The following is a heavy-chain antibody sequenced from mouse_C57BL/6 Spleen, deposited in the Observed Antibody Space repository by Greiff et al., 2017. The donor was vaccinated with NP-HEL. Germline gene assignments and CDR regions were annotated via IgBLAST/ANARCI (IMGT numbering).Heavy chain of an antibody. Sequence: QVQLQQPGAELVKPGASVKMSCKASGYTFTSYWITWVKQRPGQGLEWIGDIYPGSGSTNYNEKFKSKATLTVDTSSSTAYMQLSSLTSGDSAVYYCARFDYSNLYAMDYWGQGTSVTVSS. CDR2: IYPGSGST. D-gene: IGHD2-5*01. CDR1: GYTFTSYW. J-gene: IGHJ4*01. CDR3: ARFDYSNLYAMDY. V-gene: IGHV1-55*01.